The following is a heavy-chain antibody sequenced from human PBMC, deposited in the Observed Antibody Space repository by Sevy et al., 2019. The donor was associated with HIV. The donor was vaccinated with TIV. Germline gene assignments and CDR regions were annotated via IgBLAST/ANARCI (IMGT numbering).Heavy chain of an antibody. D-gene: IGHD3-22*01. V-gene: IGHV1-24*01. J-gene: IGHJ4*02. CDR2: FDPEDGET. CDR3: TTMEYFYDSSTYLNADY. Sequence: ASVKVSCKVSGYTLTELSMHWVRQAPGKGLEWMGGFDPEDGETIYSLKFQGRVTMTEDTSTDTAYMELSSLKSEDTAVYYRTTMEYFYDSSTYLNADYWGQGTLVTVSS. CDR1: GYTLTELS.